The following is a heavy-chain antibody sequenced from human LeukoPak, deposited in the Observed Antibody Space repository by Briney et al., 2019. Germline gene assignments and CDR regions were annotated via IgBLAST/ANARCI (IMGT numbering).Heavy chain of an antibody. CDR1: GFTFSSYW. V-gene: IGHV3-74*01. CDR3: ARTRTLPIAGGFDT. Sequence: GGSLRLSCAASGFTFSSYWMHWVRQGPGKGLVWVSRISTDGRSTDYAEYMKGRFTISSENAKNTLYLQMNSLRAEDTAVYYCARTRTLPIAGGFDTWGQGSLVTVSS. CDR2: ISTDGRST. J-gene: IGHJ5*02. D-gene: IGHD3-16*01.